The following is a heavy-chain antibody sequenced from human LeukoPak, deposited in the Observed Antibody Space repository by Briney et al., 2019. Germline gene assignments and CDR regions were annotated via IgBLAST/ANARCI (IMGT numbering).Heavy chain of an antibody. Sequence: GGSLRLSCAASGFTFSSYWMSWVRQAPGKGLEWVANIKQDGSEKYYVDSVKGRFTISRDNAKNSLHLQMNSLRAEDTAVYYCARLSDSSGTPRSDYWGQGTLVTVSP. D-gene: IGHD3-22*01. CDR3: ARLSDSSGTPRSDY. V-gene: IGHV3-7*03. CDR2: IKQDGSEK. J-gene: IGHJ4*02. CDR1: GFTFSSYW.